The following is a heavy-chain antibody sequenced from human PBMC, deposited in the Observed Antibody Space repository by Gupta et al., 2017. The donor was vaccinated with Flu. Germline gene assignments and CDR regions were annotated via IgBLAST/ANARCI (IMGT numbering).Heavy chain of an antibody. CDR3: ARDRGRWELLLATLDY. V-gene: IGHV3-33*01. CDR2: IWYDGSNK. CDR1: GFTFSSYG. D-gene: IGHD1-26*01. Sequence: QVQLVESGGGVVQPGRSLRLSCAASGFTFSSYGMHWFRQAPGKGLEWVAVIWYDGSNKYYADSVKGRFTISRDNSKNTLYLQMNSLRAEDTAVYYCARDRGRWELLLATLDYWGQGTLVTGSS. J-gene: IGHJ4*02.